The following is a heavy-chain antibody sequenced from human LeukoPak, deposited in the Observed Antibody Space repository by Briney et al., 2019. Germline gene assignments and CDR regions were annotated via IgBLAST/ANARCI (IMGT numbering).Heavy chain of an antibody. J-gene: IGHJ4*02. CDR3: ARAFYGDLHLPFDY. CDR2: TYYRSKWYN. Sequence: SQTLSLTCAISGDSVSSNSAAWNWIRQSPSRGLEWLGRTYYRSKWYNDYAVSVKSRITINPNTSKNQFSLQLNSVTLEDTAVYYCARAFYGDLHLPFDYWGQGTLVTVSS. D-gene: IGHD4-17*01. V-gene: IGHV6-1*01. CDR1: GDSVSSNSAA.